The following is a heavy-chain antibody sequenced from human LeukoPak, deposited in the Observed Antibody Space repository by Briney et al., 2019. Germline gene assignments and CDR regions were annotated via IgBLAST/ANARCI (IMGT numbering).Heavy chain of an antibody. CDR2: ISAYNGNT. Sequence: ASVKVSCKASGYTFTSYGISWVRQAPGQGLEWMGWISAYNGNTNYAQKLQDGVTMTTDTSTSTAYMELRSLRSDDTAVYYCATRVHCSGGGCYSGYDAFDMWGQGTMVTVSS. CDR1: GYTFTSYG. V-gene: IGHV1-18*01. J-gene: IGHJ3*02. CDR3: ATRVHCSGGGCYSGYDAFDM. D-gene: IGHD2-15*01.